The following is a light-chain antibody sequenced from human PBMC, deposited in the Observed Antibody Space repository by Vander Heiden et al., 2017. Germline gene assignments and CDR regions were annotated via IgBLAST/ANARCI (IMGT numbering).Light chain of an antibody. V-gene: IGLV1-40*01. CDR1: SSNIGAGYD. J-gene: IGLJ2*01. CDR3: QSYDSSLSGSV. CDR2: GNS. Sequence: QSVLTQPPPVSGAPGQRVTISCTGNSSNIGAGYDVHWYQQLPGTAPKLLIYGNSNRPSGVPDRFSGSKSGTSASLAITGLQAEDEADYYCQSYDSSLSGSVFGGGTKLTVL.